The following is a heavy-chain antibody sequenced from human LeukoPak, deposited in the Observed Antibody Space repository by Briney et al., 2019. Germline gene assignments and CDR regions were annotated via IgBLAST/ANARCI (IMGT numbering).Heavy chain of an antibody. J-gene: IGHJ6*02. D-gene: IGHD2-21*01. V-gene: IGHV3-30-3*01. CDR3: ARVILVDYYYGMDV. Sequence: GGSLRLSCAASGFTFSSYAMNWVRQAPGKGLEWVAVISYDGSNKYYADSVKGRFTISRDNSKNTLYLQMNSLRAEDTAVYYCARVILVDYYYGMDVWGQGTTVTVSS. CDR1: GFTFSSYA. CDR2: ISYDGSNK.